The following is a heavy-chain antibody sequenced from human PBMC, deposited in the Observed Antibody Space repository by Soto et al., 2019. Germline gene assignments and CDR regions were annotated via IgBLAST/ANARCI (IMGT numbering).Heavy chain of an antibody. J-gene: IGHJ5*02. D-gene: IGHD6-13*01. Sequence: SETLSLTCTVSGGSISSYYWSWIRQPPWKGLEWIGYIYYSGSTNYNPSLKSRVTISVDTSKNQFSLKLSSVTAADTAVYYCARDSTQHSSSWYWFDPWGQGTLDTVYS. CDR3: ARDSTQHSSSWYWFDP. CDR1: GGSISSYY. CDR2: IYYSGST. V-gene: IGHV4-59*01.